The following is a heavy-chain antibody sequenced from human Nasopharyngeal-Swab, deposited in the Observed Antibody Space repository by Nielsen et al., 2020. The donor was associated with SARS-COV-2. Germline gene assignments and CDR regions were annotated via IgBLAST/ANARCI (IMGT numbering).Heavy chain of an antibody. CDR3: AREVPYSGHDDAFDI. CDR2: ISTTTATI. J-gene: IGHJ3*02. CDR1: GLGFSNYE. D-gene: IGHD5-12*01. Sequence: GESLKISCAASGLGFSNYEMNWVRQAPGKGLEWILYISTTTATIYYADSVKGRFTISRDNAKNSLYLQMNSLRAEDTAVYYCAREVPYSGHDDAFDIWGQGTMVTVSA. V-gene: IGHV3-48*03.